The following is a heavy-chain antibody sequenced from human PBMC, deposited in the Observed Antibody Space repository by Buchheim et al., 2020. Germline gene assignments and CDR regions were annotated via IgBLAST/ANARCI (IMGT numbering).Heavy chain of an antibody. V-gene: IGHV1-8*01. CDR2: MNPNSGNT. CDR1: GYTFTSYD. D-gene: IGHD4-11*01. J-gene: IGHJ6*02. Sequence: QVQLVQSGAEVKKPGASVKVSCKASGYTFTSYDINWVRQATGQGLEWMGWMNPNSGNTGHAQKFQGRVTMTRNTFLSTAYMELSSLRSEDTAVYYCARGPIVYSNYTYYYYGMDVWGQGTT. CDR3: ARGPIVYSNYTYYYYGMDV.